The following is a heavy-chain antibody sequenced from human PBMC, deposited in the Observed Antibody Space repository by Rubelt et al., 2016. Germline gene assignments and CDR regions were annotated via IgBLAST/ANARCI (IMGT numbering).Heavy chain of an antibody. CDR3: ARGFRYSGYDYYYYYGMDV. CDR2: IWYDGSNK. V-gene: IGHV3-33*01. J-gene: IGHJ6*02. Sequence: QVQLVESGGGVVQPGRSLRLSCAASGFTFSSYGMHWVRQAPGKGLEWVAVIWYDGSNKYYADSVKGRFTISIVNSKNTLYLQMNSLRAEDTAVYYCARGFRYSGYDYYYYYGMDVWGQGTTVTVSS. D-gene: IGHD5-12*01. CDR1: GFTFSSYG.